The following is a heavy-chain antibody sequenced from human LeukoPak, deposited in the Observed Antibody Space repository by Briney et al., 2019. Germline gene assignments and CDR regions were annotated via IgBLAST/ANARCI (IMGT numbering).Heavy chain of an antibody. CDR3: ARSGRGVDSFYFYMDV. D-gene: IGHD3-10*01. CDR2: IKHDGSEKQDGSEK. CDR1: GFTFSQYW. Sequence: GGSLRLSCAASGFTFSQYWMIWVRQAPGKGLEGVANIKHDGSEKQDGSEKNYVDSVKGRFTIPRDNAKHSLYLQMNSLRAEDTAVYYCARSGRGVDSFYFYMDVCGKGTTVTVSS. V-gene: IGHV3-7*01. J-gene: IGHJ6*03.